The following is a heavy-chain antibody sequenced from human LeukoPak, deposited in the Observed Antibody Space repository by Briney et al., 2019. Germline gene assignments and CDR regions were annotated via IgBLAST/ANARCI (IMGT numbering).Heavy chain of an antibody. J-gene: IGHJ5*02. D-gene: IGHD3-10*01. Sequence: TSGGSLRLSCAASGFTFSRYAMKWARQAPGKGLEWVSCIGSSGSYMYYADSVKGRFTISRDNAKNSLYLQMDSLRAEDAAVYYCAREDYSSGNPTIDTWGQGTLVTVSS. CDR3: AREDYSSGNPTIDT. CDR2: IGSSGSYM. CDR1: GFTFSRYA. V-gene: IGHV3-21*01.